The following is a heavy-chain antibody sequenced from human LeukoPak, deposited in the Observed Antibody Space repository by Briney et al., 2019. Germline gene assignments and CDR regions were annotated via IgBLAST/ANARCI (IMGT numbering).Heavy chain of an antibody. V-gene: IGHV4-59*01. CDR2: IYYSGST. CDR1: GGSISSYY. D-gene: IGHD3-22*01. Sequence: PSETLSLTCTVSGGSISSYYWSWIRQPPGKGLEWIGYIYYSGSTNYNPSLKSRVTISVDTSKNQFSLKLSSVTAADTAVYYCALRKRNSRGVKWFDPWGQGTLVTVSS. J-gene: IGHJ5*02. CDR3: ALRKRNSRGVKWFDP.